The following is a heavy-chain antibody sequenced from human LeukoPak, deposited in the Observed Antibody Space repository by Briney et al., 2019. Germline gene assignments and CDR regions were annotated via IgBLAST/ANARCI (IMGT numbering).Heavy chain of an antibody. CDR2: IYSDNT. D-gene: IGHD6-19*01. CDR1: GFTFSSYA. J-gene: IGHJ4*02. CDR3: ARRSGIAVAGAFDY. Sequence: GGSLRLSCAASGFTFSSYAMSWVRQAPGKGLEWVSFIYSDNTHYSDSVKGRFTISRDNSKNTLYLQMNSLRAEDTAVYYCARRSGIAVAGAFDYWGQGTLVTVSS. V-gene: IGHV3-23*03.